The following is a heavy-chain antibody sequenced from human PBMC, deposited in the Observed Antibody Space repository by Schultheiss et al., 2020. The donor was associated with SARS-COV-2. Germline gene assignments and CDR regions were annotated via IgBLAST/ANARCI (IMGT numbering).Heavy chain of an antibody. V-gene: IGHV4-61*08. CDR1: GFSLSTSGMC. D-gene: IGHD6-13*01. Sequence: SGPTLVKPTQTLTLTCTFSGFSLSTSGMCVSWIRQPPGKALEWIGYIYYSGSTNYNPSLKSRVTILVDTSKNQFSLKLSSVTAADTAVYHCARAVASGTWYWFDPWGQGTLVTVSS. CDR3: ARAVASGTWYWFDP. CDR2: IYYSGST. J-gene: IGHJ5*02.